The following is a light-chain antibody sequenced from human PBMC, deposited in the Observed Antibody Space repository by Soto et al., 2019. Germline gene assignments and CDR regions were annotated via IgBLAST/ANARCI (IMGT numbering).Light chain of an antibody. V-gene: IGKV1-9*01. CDR3: QQVNRYPWT. CDR1: QGISTF. J-gene: IGKJ1*01. Sequence: DIQLTQSPSLLSASVGDRVTITCRASQGISTFLAWYQHQPGKAPKLLIYAASTLQSGVPSRFSGRGSGTDFSLTISSLQPEDFATYYCQQVNRYPWTFGQGTKVDI. CDR2: AAS.